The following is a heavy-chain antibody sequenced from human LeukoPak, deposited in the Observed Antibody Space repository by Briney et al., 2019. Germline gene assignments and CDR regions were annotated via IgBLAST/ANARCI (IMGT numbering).Heavy chain of an antibody. Sequence: ASVKVSCKASVGTFSSYAISWVRQATGQGLEWMGGIIPIFGTANYAQKFQGRVTINADESTSTAYMGLSSLRSEDTAVYYCARSITIFGVVMQYFDYWGQGTLVTVSS. CDR1: VGTFSSYA. CDR3: ARSITIFGVVMQYFDY. J-gene: IGHJ4*02. CDR2: IIPIFGTA. V-gene: IGHV1-69*13. D-gene: IGHD3-3*01.